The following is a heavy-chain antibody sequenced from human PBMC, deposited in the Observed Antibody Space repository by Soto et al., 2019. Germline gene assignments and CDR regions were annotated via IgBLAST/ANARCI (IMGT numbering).Heavy chain of an antibody. J-gene: IGHJ6*02. CDR1: GCTFSSYA. CDR2: IIPIFGTA. D-gene: IGHD1-26*01. CDR3: ARDRAVWELLRYYYGMDV. V-gene: IGHV1-69*13. Sequence: SVKVSCKASGCTFSSYAISWVRQAPGQGLEWMGGIIPIFGTANYAQKFQGRVTITADESTSTAYMELSSLRSEDTAVYYCARDRAVWELLRYYYGMDVWGQGTTVTVSS.